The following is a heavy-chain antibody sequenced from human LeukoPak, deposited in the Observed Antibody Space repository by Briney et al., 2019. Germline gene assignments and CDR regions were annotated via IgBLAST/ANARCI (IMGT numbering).Heavy chain of an antibody. CDR2: ITKTGNSK. J-gene: IGHJ4*02. Sequence: PGGSLRLSCVASGFTFSNYEMNWVRQAPGKGPEWVSYITKTGNSKYYADSVKGRFTVSKDDANKSLYLQMDSLGAEDTAVYYCARDHNYAFDNWGQGTLVSVSS. CDR1: GFTFSNYE. V-gene: IGHV3-48*03. D-gene: IGHD5-18*01. CDR3: ARDHNYAFDN.